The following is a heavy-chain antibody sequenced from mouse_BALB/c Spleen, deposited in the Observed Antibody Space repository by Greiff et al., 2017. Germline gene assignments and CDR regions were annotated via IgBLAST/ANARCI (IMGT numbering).Heavy chain of an antibody. CDR2: IYPGSGST. CDR1: GYTFTSYW. D-gene: IGHD2-3*01. CDR3: TRRDGYYAFAY. Sequence: LQQPGSELVRPGASVKLSCKASGYTFTSYWMHWVKQRPGQGLEWIGNIYPGSGSTNYDEKFKSKATLTVDTSSSTAYMQLSSLTSEDSAVYYCTRRDGYYAFAYWGQGTLVTVSA. J-gene: IGHJ3*01. V-gene: IGHV1S22*01.